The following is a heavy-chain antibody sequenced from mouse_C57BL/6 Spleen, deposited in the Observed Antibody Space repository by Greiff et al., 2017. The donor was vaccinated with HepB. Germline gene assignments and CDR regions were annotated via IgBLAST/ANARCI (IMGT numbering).Heavy chain of an antibody. Sequence: VQLQQSGPELVKPGASVKISCKASGYTFTDYYMNWVKQSHGKSLEWIGDINPNNGGTSYNQKFKGKATLTVDKSSSTAYMELRSLTSEDSAVYYCAREGEARSFDYWGQGTTLTVSS. CDR2: INPNNGGT. CDR3: AREGEARSFDY. J-gene: IGHJ2*01. V-gene: IGHV1-26*01. CDR1: GYTFTDYY.